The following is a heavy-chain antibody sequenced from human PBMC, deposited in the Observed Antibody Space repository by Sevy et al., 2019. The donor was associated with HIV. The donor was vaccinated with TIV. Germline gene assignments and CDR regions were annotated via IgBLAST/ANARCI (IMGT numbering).Heavy chain of an antibody. CDR3: TRVRALNYYDTSVSMEYNWFDP. CDR2: MNPNTGNT. CDR1: GYTFTSYD. D-gene: IGHD3-22*01. J-gene: IGHJ5*02. V-gene: IGHV1-8*02. Sequence: ASVMVSCKASGYTFTSYDINWVRQATGQGLAWMGWMNPNTGNTGYAQKFQGRVTMTRDTSTSTAYMELRSLRSDDTAIYYCTRVRALNYYDTSVSMEYNWFDPWGQGTLVTVSS.